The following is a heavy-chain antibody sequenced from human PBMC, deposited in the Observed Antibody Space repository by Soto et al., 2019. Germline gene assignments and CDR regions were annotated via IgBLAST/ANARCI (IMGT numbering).Heavy chain of an antibody. D-gene: IGHD2-15*01. CDR1: GYSFTSYW. CDR2: IYPGDSDT. CDR3: ARLQGGDYYYYYKDV. Sequence: GESLKISCKGSGYSFTSYWIGWVRQMPGKGLEWMGIIYPGDSDTRYSPSFQGQVTISADKSISTAYLQWSSLKASDTAMYYCARLQGGDYYYYYKDVWGKGTTVTVSS. V-gene: IGHV5-51*01. J-gene: IGHJ6*03.